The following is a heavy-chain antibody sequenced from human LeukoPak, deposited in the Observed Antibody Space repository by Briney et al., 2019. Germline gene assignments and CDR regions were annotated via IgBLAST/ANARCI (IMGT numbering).Heavy chain of an antibody. Sequence: PSETLSLTCTVSGGSVSGGSYVWTWIRQPAGKGLECIGRISSSGNTNYNPSLKSRVTISLDTSNNQFSLKLSSVTAADTAVYYCARDRARWQHIDYWGQGALVTVSS. V-gene: IGHV4-61*02. CDR3: ARDRARWQHIDY. CDR1: GGSVSGGSYV. J-gene: IGHJ4*02. D-gene: IGHD5-24*01. CDR2: ISSSGNT.